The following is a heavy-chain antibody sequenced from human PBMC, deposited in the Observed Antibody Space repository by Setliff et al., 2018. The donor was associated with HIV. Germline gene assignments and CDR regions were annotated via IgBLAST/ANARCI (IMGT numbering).Heavy chain of an antibody. CDR2: ISGYNGNT. J-gene: IGHJ4*02. CDR3: ARGQIIVARSSSTVTAIDY. D-gene: IGHD4-17*01. Sequence: AASVKVSCKASGYTFINYGVTWVRQAPGQGLEWMGWISGYNGNTNYAQKFQGRVTMTTDTSTNTAYMELRSLRSDDTAVYYCARGQIIVARSSSTVTAIDYWGQGTQVTVSS. V-gene: IGHV1-18*01. CDR1: GYTFINYG.